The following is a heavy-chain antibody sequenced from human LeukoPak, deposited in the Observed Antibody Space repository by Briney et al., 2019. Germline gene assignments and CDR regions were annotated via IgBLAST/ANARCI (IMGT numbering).Heavy chain of an antibody. Sequence: GGSLRLSCAASGFTFSSYAMSWVRQAPGKGLEWVSAISGSGGSTYYADSVKGRFTISRDNSKNTLYLQMNSLRAEDTAVYYCAKSPLHFWSGYYNVYWGQGTLVTVSS. V-gene: IGHV3-23*01. CDR1: GFTFSSYA. CDR2: ISGSGGST. J-gene: IGHJ4*02. CDR3: AKSPLHFWSGYYNVY. D-gene: IGHD3-3*01.